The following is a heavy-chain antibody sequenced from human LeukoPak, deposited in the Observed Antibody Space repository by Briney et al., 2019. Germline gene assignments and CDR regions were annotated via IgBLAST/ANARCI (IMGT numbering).Heavy chain of an antibody. V-gene: IGHV1-2*02. J-gene: IGHJ4*02. Sequence: VASVKVSCKASGYTFTGYYMHWVRQAPGQGLEWMGWINPNSGGTNYAQNFQGRVTMTRDTSISTAYMELSSLRSDDTALYFCARGDSGWSPFDYWGQGTLVTVSS. D-gene: IGHD6-19*01. CDR3: ARGDSGWSPFDY. CDR1: GYTFTGYY. CDR2: INPNSGGT.